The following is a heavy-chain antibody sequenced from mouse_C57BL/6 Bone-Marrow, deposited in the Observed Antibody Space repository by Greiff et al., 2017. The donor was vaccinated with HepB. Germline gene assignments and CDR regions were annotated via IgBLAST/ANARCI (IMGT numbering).Heavy chain of an antibody. D-gene: IGHD1-1*01. CDR2: ISNGGGSN. Sequence: EVQLVESGGGLVQPGGSLKLSCAASGFTFSDYYMYWVRQTPEKRLEWVAYISNGGGSNYYPDTVKGRFTISRDNAKNTLYLQMSRLKSEDTAMYYCARHVPIYYYGSSYGYFDYWGQGTTLTVSS. CDR3: ARHVPIYYYGSSYGYFDY. CDR1: GFTFSDYY. J-gene: IGHJ2*01. V-gene: IGHV5-12*01.